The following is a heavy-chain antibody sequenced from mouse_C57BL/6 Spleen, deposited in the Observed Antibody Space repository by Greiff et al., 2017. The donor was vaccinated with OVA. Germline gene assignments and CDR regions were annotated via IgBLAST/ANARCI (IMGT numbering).Heavy chain of an antibody. CDR2: ISDGGSYT. J-gene: IGHJ4*01. D-gene: IGHD2-5*01. V-gene: IGHV5-4*01. CDR1: GFTFSSYA. CDR3: AREGVYYSKYYAMDY. Sequence: EVKLVESGGGLVKPGGSLKLSCAASGFTFSSYAMSWVRQTPEKRLEWVATISDGGSYTYYPDNVKGRFTISRDNAKNNLYLQMSHLKSEDTAMYYCAREGVYYSKYYAMDYWGQGTSVTVSS.